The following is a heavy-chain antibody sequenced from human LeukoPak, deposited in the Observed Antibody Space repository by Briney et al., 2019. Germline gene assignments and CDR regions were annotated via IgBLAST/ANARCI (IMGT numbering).Heavy chain of an antibody. CDR3: ARSGVATIFHYYYYMDV. Sequence: SETPSLTCTVSGGSISSYYWSWIRQPPGKGLEWIGYIYYSGSTNYNPSLKSRVTISVDTSKNQFSLKLSSVTAADTAVYYCARSGVATIFHYYYYMDVWGKGTTVTVSS. D-gene: IGHD5-12*01. V-gene: IGHV4-59*01. J-gene: IGHJ6*03. CDR2: IYYSGST. CDR1: GGSISSYY.